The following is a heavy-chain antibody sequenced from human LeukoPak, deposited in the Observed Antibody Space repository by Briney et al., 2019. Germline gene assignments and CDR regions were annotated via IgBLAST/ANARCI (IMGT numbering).Heavy chain of an antibody. J-gene: IGHJ3*02. CDR1: GYSFINYD. D-gene: IGHD3-10*01. CDR3: ARPRLGVFLDAFDI. CDR2: MNPKTGDT. V-gene: IGHV1-8*03. Sequence: ASVKVSCKASGYSFINYDLTWVRQATGQGLEWMGWMNPKTGDTGYAQKFQGRVSITSDTSIRTVYMELRSLRSEDTAVYYCARPRLGVFLDAFDIWGQGTMVIVSS.